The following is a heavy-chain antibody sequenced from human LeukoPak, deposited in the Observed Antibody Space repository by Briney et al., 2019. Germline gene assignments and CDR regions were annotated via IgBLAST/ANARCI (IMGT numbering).Heavy chain of an antibody. CDR1: GGSISSYY. Sequence: SETLSLTCTVSGGSISSYYWSWLRQPAGKGLEWIGRVYSIGSTNYNPSLKSRVTISVDKSKNQFSLKLSSVTAADTAVYYCARGGCELLDNWFDPWGQGTLVTVSS. D-gene: IGHD2-8*02. CDR2: VYSIGST. V-gene: IGHV4-4*07. CDR3: ARGGCELLDNWFDP. J-gene: IGHJ5*02.